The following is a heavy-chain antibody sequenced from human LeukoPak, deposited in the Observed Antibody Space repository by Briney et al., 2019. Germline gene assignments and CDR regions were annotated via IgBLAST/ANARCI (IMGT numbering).Heavy chain of an antibody. V-gene: IGHV3-30*01. D-gene: IGHD6-6*01. CDR3: AKFGSSGLQGY. Sequence: PGGSLRLSCAASGFTFSTYTMHWVRQAPGKGLEWVAVISYDGTNKFYADSVKGRFTFSRDNSENTLYLQMNSLKSEDTAVYYCAKFGSSGLQGYWGQGTLVTVSS. J-gene: IGHJ4*02. CDR1: GFTFSTYT. CDR2: ISYDGTNK.